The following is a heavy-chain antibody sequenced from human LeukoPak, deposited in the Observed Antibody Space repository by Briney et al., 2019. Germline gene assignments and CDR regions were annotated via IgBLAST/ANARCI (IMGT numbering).Heavy chain of an antibody. J-gene: IGHJ5*02. Sequence: PGGSLRLSCAASGFTLSSFAMSWVRPAPGKGLEWVSAISDSGDATHLAASVKGRFTISRDNSKNTLYLHMNSLRAEDTAVYYCASNPGRGDWFDPWGQGTLVTVSS. V-gene: IGHV3-23*01. CDR1: GFTLSSFA. D-gene: IGHD3-10*01. CDR2: ISDSGDAT. CDR3: ASNPGRGDWFDP.